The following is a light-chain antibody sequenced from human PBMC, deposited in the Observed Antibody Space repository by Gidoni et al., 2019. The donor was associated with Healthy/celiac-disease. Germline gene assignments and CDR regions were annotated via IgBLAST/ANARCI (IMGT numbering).Light chain of an antibody. CDR3: QQYYXXPQA. CDR1: PSVLYSSKNKNY. V-gene: IGKV4-1*01. Sequence: DIVMTQSPDSLAVSLVERATINCKSSPSVLYSSKNKNYLAWYQQKPGQPPKLLIYWASTRESGVPDRFSGXGSGTDFTLTISSLQAEDVAVYYCQQYYXXPQAFGGGTKVEIK. CDR2: WAS. J-gene: IGKJ4*01.